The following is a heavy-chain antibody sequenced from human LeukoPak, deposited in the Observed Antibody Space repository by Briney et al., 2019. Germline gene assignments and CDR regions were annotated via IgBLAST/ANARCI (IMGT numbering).Heavy chain of an antibody. CDR2: IDWDNDK. CDR1: GFSLSTGGTC. J-gene: IGHJ4*02. Sequence: ESGPTLVNPTQTLTLTCTFSGFSLSTGGTCVNWIRQPPGKALEWLARIDWDNDKYYSASLKTRLSISKDTSKNQVVLTMTNMDPVDTATYYCARTHCGGRAGDPRDYWGQGTLVTVSS. CDR3: ARTHCGGRAGDPRDY. D-gene: IGHD2-21*01. V-gene: IGHV2-70*11.